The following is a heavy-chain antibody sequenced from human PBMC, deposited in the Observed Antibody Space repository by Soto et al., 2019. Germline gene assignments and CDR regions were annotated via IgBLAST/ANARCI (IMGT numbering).Heavy chain of an antibody. J-gene: IGHJ3*01. D-gene: IGHD1-1*01. CDR3: AIARGNDHPGAFEV. CDR2: ISFSGST. V-gene: IGHV4-59*01. CDR1: GVSISGYY. Sequence: QVQRQESGPGLVKPSETLSLTCTVSGVSISGYYWSWIRQSPGRGLEWIGYISFSGSTNYNPSLKGSVTISLDTSKNQFPLKLRSVTAADTGMYYFAIARGNDHPGAFEVWDPGATVTVSS.